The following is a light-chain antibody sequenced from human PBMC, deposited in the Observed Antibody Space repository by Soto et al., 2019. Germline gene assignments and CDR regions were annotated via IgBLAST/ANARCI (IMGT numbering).Light chain of an antibody. J-gene: IGKJ4*01. CDR1: QRVSCY. CDR3: QQRSNWPST. Sequence: EIVLTQSPATLSLSPGNRATLSCRASQRVSCYLAWYQQKPCQAPRLLIYDPSNRATAIPARFSGSGSGTDFTLTITCLEPEDSAVYYCQQRSNWPSTFGGGTKVEI. V-gene: IGKV3-11*01. CDR2: DPS.